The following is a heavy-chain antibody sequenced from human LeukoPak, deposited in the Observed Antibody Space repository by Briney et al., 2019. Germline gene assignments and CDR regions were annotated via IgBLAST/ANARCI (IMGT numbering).Heavy chain of an antibody. CDR1: GGSISSYY. D-gene: IGHD2-2*01. CDR3: ARVYCSSTSCEMGYFDY. J-gene: IGHJ4*02. V-gene: IGHV4-59*05. Sequence: PSETLSLTCTVSGGSISSYYWSWIRQPPGKGLEWVGSIYYSGSTYYNPSLKSRVTISVDTSKNQFSLKLSSVTAADTAVYYCARVYCSSTSCEMGYFDYWGQGTLVTVSS. CDR2: IYYSGST.